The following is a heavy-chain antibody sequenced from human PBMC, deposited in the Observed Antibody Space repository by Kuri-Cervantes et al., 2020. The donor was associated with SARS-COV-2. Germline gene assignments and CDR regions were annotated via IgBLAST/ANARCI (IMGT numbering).Heavy chain of an antibody. CDR1: GFTFSSYW. V-gene: IGHV3-7*01. J-gene: IGHJ4*02. D-gene: IGHD2-8*02. Sequence: GESLKISCAASGFTFSSYWMSWVRQAPGKGLEWVANIKQDGSEKYYVDSVKGRFTISRDNAKNSLYLQMNSLRAGDTAVYYCTTGLTETPDYWGQGTLVTVSS. CDR3: TTGLTETPDY. CDR2: IKQDGSEK.